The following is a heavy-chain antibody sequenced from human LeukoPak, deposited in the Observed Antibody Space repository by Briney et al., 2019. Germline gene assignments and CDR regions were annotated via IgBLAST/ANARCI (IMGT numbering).Heavy chain of an antibody. V-gene: IGHV3-23*01. Sequence: GGSLRLSCAASGFTFSSYVINWFRQPPGKGLGGVSGIIGGGDTTYYADSLKGRFTISRDNSKHTLSLQMRRTGAADRPAYYRANDCWGAGLGGAFDIWGQGPMVTVSS. CDR2: IIGGGDTT. D-gene: IGHD3-16*01. CDR3: ANDCWGAGLGGAFDI. J-gene: IGHJ3*02. CDR1: GFTFSSYV.